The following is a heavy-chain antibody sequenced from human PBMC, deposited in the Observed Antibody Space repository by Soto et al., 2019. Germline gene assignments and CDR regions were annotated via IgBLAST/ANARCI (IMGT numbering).Heavy chain of an antibody. Sequence: GESLNISCKGSGYSFTSYWIGWVRQMPGKGLEWIGIIYPVDSDNGYRPSFQDQVTITADKSISTACLQWSSLKSSDTARYYCARLSSGCLDYWGQGTLVTVSS. CDR3: ARLSSGCLDY. V-gene: IGHV5-51*01. CDR1: GYSFTSYW. J-gene: IGHJ4*02. CDR2: IYPVDSDN. D-gene: IGHD3-22*01.